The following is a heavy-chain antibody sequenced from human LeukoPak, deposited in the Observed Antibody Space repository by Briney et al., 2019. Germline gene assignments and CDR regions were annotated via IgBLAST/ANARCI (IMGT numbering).Heavy chain of an antibody. Sequence: SETLSLTCAVYGGSFSGYYWSWIRQPPGKGLEWIGEINHSGSTNYNPSLKSRVTMSVDTSKNQFSLNLNSVTAADTAVYYCARGSHSSGWYRSYYYYGMDVWGQGTTVTVSS. V-gene: IGHV4-34*01. CDR2: INHSGST. D-gene: IGHD6-19*01. J-gene: IGHJ6*02. CDR1: GGSFSGYY. CDR3: ARGSHSSGWYRSYYYYGMDV.